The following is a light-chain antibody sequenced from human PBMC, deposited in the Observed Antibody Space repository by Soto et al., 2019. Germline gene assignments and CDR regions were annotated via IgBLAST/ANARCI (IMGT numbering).Light chain of an antibody. CDR3: CSYAGSSTSRV. Sequence: QSALTQPASVSGSPGQSITISCTGTSIDIESYNLVSWYQQHPGKAPKLMIYEASKRPSGVSNRFSGSKSGNTASLTISGLQTEDEADYYCCSYAGSSTSRVFGTGTKLTVL. J-gene: IGLJ1*01. V-gene: IGLV2-23*01. CDR1: SIDIESYNL. CDR2: EAS.